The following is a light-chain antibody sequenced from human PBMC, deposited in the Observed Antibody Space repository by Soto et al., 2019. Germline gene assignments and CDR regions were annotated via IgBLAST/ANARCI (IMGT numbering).Light chain of an antibody. V-gene: IGKV4-1*01. CDR1: QNVVYCSNNKND. CDR3: QQYLHTPRT. Sequence: DVEVTPTHDSLAVCRGERAPIHCQSRQNVVYCSNNKNDLAWYQEKLGQPPELLIRLASTRESGVPDRFSGSGSGTDFTLTFSSLQAEDVAVYYCQQYLHTPRTFGQGTKVDIK. J-gene: IGKJ1*01. CDR2: LAS.